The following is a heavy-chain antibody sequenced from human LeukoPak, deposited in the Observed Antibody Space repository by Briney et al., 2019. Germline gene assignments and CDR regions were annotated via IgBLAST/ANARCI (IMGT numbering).Heavy chain of an antibody. J-gene: IGHJ4*02. CDR1: GFTFSYYT. CDR2: ISSNGDNT. CDR3: VRGTGY. Sequence: GGSLRLSCATSGFTFSYYTLHWVRQAPGKGLEYVSAISSNGDNTYYADSVKGRFTISRDNSENTLYLQMSSLRADDTAVYYCVRGTGYWGQGTLVTVSS. V-gene: IGHV3-64D*06.